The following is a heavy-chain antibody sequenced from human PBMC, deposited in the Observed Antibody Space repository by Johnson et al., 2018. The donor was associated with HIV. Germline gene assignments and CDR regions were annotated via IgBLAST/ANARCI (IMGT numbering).Heavy chain of an antibody. V-gene: IGHV3-66*01. CDR2: IYSGGNT. D-gene: IGHD3-22*01. Sequence: VQLVESGGGLVQPGGSLRLSCAASGFTVSSNYMSWVRQAPGKGLEWVSVIYSGGNTYYADSVKGSFTISRDNSKNTLSLQMNSLRVEDTAVYYCAREARIVVVEPSDALDIWGQGTMVTVSS. CDR3: AREARIVVVEPSDALDI. CDR1: GFTVSSNY. J-gene: IGHJ3*02.